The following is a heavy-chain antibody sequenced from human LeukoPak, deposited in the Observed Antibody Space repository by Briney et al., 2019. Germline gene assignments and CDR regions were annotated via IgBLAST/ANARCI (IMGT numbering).Heavy chain of an antibody. V-gene: IGHV3-11*01. J-gene: IGHJ4*02. CDR3: AINYDYVWGSYHY. CDR1: GGSISSSDYY. CDR2: ISSSGSTI. D-gene: IGHD3-16*02. Sequence: LSLTCTVSGGSISSSDYYWGWIRQAPGKGLEWVSYISSSGSTIYYADSVKGRFTISRDNAKNSLYLQMNSLRAEDTAVYYCAINYDYVWGSYHYWGQGTLVTVSS.